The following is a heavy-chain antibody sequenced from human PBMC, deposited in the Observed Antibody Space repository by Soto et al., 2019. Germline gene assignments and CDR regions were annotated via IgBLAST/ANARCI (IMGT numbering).Heavy chain of an antibody. CDR2: TYYRSKWYN. CDR3: AREQWLVRNYYYGVDV. Sequence: QVQLQQSGPGLVKPSQTLSLTCAISGDSVSSNSAAWNWIRQSPSRGLEWLGRTYYRSKWYNDSAVAVKSRITINPDTSKNQFALQLNSVTPVDTAMYYCAREQWLVRNYYYGVDVWGQGTTVTVSS. J-gene: IGHJ6*02. D-gene: IGHD6-19*01. V-gene: IGHV6-1*01. CDR1: GDSVSSNSAA.